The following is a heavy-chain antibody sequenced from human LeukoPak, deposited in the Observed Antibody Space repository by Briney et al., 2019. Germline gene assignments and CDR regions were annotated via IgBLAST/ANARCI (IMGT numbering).Heavy chain of an antibody. CDR2: IWYDGSKK. J-gene: IGHJ4*02. Sequence: PGGSLRLSCAASGFTFSSYGMHWVRQAPGKGLEWVAVIWYDGSKKYYGDSVKGRFTISRDNSKNTLYLQMNSLRAEDTAVYYCATDRSSYSDYWGQGTLVTVTS. CDR1: GFTFSSYG. CDR3: ATDRSSYSDY. D-gene: IGHD6-13*01. V-gene: IGHV3-33*01.